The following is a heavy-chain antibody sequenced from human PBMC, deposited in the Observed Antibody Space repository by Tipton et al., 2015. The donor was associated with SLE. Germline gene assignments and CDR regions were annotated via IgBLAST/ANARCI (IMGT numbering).Heavy chain of an antibody. Sequence: LSLTCTVSGGSISSDYWNWIRQPPGKGLEWIGHTNTGGKTNSNPSLKSRVTMSVDPSRNQFSLKLTSVTAADTAVYYCAKWEEANNAFDIWGQGTMVTVSS. D-gene: IGHD1-26*01. V-gene: IGHV4-4*09. CDR3: AKWEEANNAFDI. CDR1: GGSISSDY. CDR2: TNTGGKT. J-gene: IGHJ3*02.